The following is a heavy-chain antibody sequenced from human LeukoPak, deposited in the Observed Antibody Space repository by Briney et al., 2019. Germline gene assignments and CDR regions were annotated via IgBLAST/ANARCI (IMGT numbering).Heavy chain of an antibody. CDR2: IYYSGST. V-gene: IGHV4-39*07. CDR1: GGSISSSSYY. Sequence: SETLSLTCTVSGGSISSSSYYWGWIRQPPGKGLEWIGSIYYSGSTYYNPSLKSRVTISVDTSKNQFSLKLSSVTAADTAVYYCARDSRWAARRFYYYYMDVWGKGTTVTVSS. CDR3: ARDSRWAARRFYYYYMDV. J-gene: IGHJ6*03. D-gene: IGHD6-6*01.